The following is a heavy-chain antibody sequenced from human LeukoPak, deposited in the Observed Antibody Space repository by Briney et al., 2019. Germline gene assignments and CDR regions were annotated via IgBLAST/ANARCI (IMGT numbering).Heavy chain of an antibody. CDR1: GGSISSSSYY. CDR3: ARDNYYDSSGYSIDY. CDR2: IYYSGST. J-gene: IGHJ4*02. Sequence: PSETLSLTCTVSGGSISSSSYYWGWLRQPPGKGLEWIGSIYYSGSTYYNPSLKSRVTISVDTSKNQFSLKLSSVTAADTAVYYCARDNYYDSSGYSIDYWGQGTLVIVSS. D-gene: IGHD3-22*01. V-gene: IGHV4-39*07.